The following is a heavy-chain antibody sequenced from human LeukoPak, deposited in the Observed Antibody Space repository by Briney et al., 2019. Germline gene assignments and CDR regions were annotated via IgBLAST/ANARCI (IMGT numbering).Heavy chain of an antibody. CDR2: IIPIFGTA. CDR3: ARDHVDIVATIMGTVGRDPTTTNWFDP. D-gene: IGHD5-12*01. V-gene: IGHV1-69*06. Sequence: GASVKVSCKASGYTFTSYDINWVRQATGQGLEWMGGIIPIFGTANYAQKFQGRVTITADKSTSTAYMELSSLRSEDTAVYYCARDHVDIVATIMGTVGRDPTTTNWFDPWGQGTLVTVSS. J-gene: IGHJ5*02. CDR1: GYTFTSYD.